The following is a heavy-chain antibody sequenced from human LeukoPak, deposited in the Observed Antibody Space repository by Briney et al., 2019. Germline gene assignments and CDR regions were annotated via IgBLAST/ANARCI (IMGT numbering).Heavy chain of an antibody. CDR3: AKDRAIFGFEYIDS. CDR1: GFTFSSYA. Sequence: GGSLRLSCVASGFTFSSYAMSWVRQTPGKGMEWVSGISNSGRNIYYTESVKGRFTISRHNSQNTLYLQMDSLKADDTALYYCAKDRAIFGFEYIDSWGQGTLVTVSS. CDR2: ISNSGRNI. V-gene: IGHV3-23*01. D-gene: IGHD3-3*01. J-gene: IGHJ4*02.